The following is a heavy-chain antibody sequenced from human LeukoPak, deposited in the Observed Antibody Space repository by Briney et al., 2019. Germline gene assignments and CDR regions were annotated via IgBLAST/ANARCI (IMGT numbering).Heavy chain of an antibody. V-gene: IGHV1-69*02. Sequence: GASVKVSCKASGCTFSSYTISWVRQAPGQGLEWMGRIIPILGIANYAQKFQGRVTIPPVKSTSTAYMELSRLRSDDTAVYYCARGSGGSRGVRYYYYYYMDVWGKGTTVTVS. J-gene: IGHJ6*03. CDR3: ARGSGGSRGVRYYYYYYMDV. D-gene: IGHD1-26*01. CDR1: GCTFSSYT. CDR2: IIPILGIA.